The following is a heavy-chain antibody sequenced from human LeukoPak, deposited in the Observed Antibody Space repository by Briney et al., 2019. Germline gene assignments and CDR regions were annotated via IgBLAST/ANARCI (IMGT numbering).Heavy chain of an antibody. CDR2: INAGNGNT. Sequence: VASVKVSCKASGYTFTSYAMHWVRQAPGQRLEWMGWINAGNGNTKYSQKFQGRVTITRDTSASTAYMELSSLRSGDTAVYYCARSITMVRGVIITGLGYWGQGTLVTVSS. CDR3: ARSITMVRGVIITGLGY. D-gene: IGHD3-10*01. CDR1: GYTFTSYA. J-gene: IGHJ4*02. V-gene: IGHV1-3*01.